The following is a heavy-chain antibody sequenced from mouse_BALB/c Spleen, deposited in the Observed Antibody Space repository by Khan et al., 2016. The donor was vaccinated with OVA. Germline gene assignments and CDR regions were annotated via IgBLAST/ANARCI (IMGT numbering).Heavy chain of an antibody. CDR1: GFTFSTYG. J-gene: IGHJ3*01. Sequence: EVELVESEGDLVKPGGSLRLSCAASGFTFSTYGMSWVRQPPDKRLEWVATINSDGDYTYYPDTVKGRFTISRNNAENTLYLQMSSLQSEDTAIYYCASHLTGSFAYWGQGTLVTVSA. V-gene: IGHV5-6*01. D-gene: IGHD4-1*01. CDR3: ASHLTGSFAY. CDR2: INSDGDYT.